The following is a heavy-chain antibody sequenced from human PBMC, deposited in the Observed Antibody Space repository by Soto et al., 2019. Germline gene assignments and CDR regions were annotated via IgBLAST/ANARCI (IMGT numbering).Heavy chain of an antibody. CDR1: VGSISSDYW. Sequence: KPSETLSLTCAVSVGSISSDYWLTWVRQPPGKGLEWIAEMYHSGSTNYNPSLKSRVTISVDKSKNQISLKLSSVTAADTAVYYCARVLSSGWSRFDYWGQGTLVTVSS. D-gene: IGHD6-19*01. V-gene: IGHV4-4*02. CDR2: MYHSGST. CDR3: ARVLSSGWSRFDY. J-gene: IGHJ4*02.